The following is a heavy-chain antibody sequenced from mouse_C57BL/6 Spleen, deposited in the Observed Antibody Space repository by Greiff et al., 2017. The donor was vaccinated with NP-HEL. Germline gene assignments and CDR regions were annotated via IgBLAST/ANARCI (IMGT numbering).Heavy chain of an antibody. Sequence: QVQLQQSGAELVRPGASVTLSCKASGYTFTDYEMHWVKQTPVHGLEWIGAIDPETGGTAYNQKFKGKAILTADKSSSTAYMELRSLTSEDSAVYYCTRSYDYGAMDYWGQGTSVTVSS. CDR1: GYTFTDYE. V-gene: IGHV1-15*01. CDR2: IDPETGGT. J-gene: IGHJ4*01. D-gene: IGHD6-5*01. CDR3: TRSYDYGAMDY.